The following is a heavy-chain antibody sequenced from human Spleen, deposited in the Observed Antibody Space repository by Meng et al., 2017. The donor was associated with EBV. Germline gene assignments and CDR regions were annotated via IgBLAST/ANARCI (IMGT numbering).Heavy chain of an antibody. J-gene: IGHJ4*02. CDR3: ARGGDSDYEHAY. CDR1: GGSISSVGYY. D-gene: IGHD5-12*01. Sequence: QGQLQESGPGLVKPPQPLSLTCSVSGGSISSVGYYWSWIRQPPGKGLEWIGYIYYSGSTYYNPSLKSRVTISVDMSKNQFSRKLSSVTAADTAVYYCARGGDSDYEHAYWGQGTLVTVSS. CDR2: IYYSGST. V-gene: IGHV4-30-4*01.